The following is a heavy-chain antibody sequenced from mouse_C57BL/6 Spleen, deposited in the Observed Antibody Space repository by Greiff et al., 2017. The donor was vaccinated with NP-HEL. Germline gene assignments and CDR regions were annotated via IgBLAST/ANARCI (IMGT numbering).Heavy chain of an antibody. Sequence: QVQLKESGAELARPGASVKLSCKASGYTFTSYGISWVKQRTGQGLEWIGEIYPRSGNTYYNEKFKGKATLTADKSSSTAYMELRSLTSEDSAVYFCARSGMRNFDYWGQGTTLTVSS. D-gene: IGHD4-1*01. CDR1: GYTFTSYG. J-gene: IGHJ2*01. V-gene: IGHV1-81*01. CDR3: ARSGMRNFDY. CDR2: IYPRSGNT.